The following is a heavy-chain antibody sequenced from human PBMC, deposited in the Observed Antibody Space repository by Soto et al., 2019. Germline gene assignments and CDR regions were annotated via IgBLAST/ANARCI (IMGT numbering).Heavy chain of an antibody. CDR2: ISTYNGHT. D-gene: IGHD6-19*01. J-gene: IGHJ4*02. CDR3: AREYNSGSQPDY. CDR1: GYTFALSG. V-gene: IGHV1-18*01. Sequence: QVQLVQSEAEVKEPGASVKVSCKASGYTFALSGISWVLQAPGQGLEWMGWISTYNGHTKYAQKLQGRITMTTDTPTTTVYMELRSLSSDATAVYYCAREYNSGSQPDYWGQGTLVAVSS.